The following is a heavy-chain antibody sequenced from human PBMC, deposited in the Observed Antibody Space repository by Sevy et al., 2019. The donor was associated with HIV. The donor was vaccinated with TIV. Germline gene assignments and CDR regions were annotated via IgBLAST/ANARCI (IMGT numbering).Heavy chain of an antibody. J-gene: IGHJ4*02. CDR2: ISFSGST. CDR1: GGSIGRNSYD. V-gene: IGHV4-39*01. Sequence: TETLSLTCTVSGGSIGRNSYDWGWIRQSPGKGLEWIGSISFSGSTNYATSLKSRVSISVDSSKNQVSLKMRSVTATDTAVYYCARHGGLVDRGFDFWGQGTLVTVSS. D-gene: IGHD3-10*01. CDR3: ARHGGLVDRGFDF.